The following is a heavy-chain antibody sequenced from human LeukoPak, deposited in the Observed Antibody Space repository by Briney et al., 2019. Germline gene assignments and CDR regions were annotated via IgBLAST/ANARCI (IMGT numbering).Heavy chain of an antibody. V-gene: IGHV3-30*02. CDR2: IRYDGSNK. CDR3: AKEVTRSDI. CDR1: GFTFGDYA. Sequence: GGSLRLSCTASGFTFGDYAMSWVRQAPGKGLEWVAFIRYDGSNKYYADSVKGRFTISRDNSKNTLYLQMNSLRAEDTAVYYCAKEVTRSDIWGQGTIVTVSS. D-gene: IGHD5-18*01. J-gene: IGHJ3*02.